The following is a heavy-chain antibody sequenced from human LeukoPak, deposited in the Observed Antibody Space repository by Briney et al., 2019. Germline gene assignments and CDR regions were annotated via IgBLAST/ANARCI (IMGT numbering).Heavy chain of an antibody. CDR2: VNPNSGGT. CDR1: GYTFTGYY. Sequence: GASVKVSCKASGYTFTGYYMHWVRQAPGQGLEWMGWVNPNSGGTNYALKFQGRVTMTRDTSISTAYMELSRLRSDDTAVYYCARFSSGWSFDYWGQGTLVTLSS. V-gene: IGHV1-2*02. J-gene: IGHJ4*02. D-gene: IGHD6-19*01. CDR3: ARFSSGWSFDY.